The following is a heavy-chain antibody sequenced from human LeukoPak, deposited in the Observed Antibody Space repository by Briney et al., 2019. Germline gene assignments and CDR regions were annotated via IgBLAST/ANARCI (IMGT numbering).Heavy chain of an antibody. CDR1: GGSISSYY. CDR2: IYSSGST. CDR3: ARDGHEFYDFWSGYYKVVGMDV. J-gene: IGHJ6*02. V-gene: IGHV4-4*07. Sequence: KPSETLSLTCIVSGGSISSYYWSWIRQPAGKGLEWIGRIYSSGSTDYNPSLKSRVTMSVDTSKNQFSLKLSSVTAADTAVYYCARDGHEFYDFWSGYYKVVGMDVWGQGTTVTVSS. D-gene: IGHD3-3*01.